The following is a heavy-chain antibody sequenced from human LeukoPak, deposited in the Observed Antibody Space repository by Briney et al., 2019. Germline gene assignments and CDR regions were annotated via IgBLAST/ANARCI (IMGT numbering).Heavy chain of an antibody. V-gene: IGHV5-51*01. CDR3: ARLGVATSTYYYYYYIDV. D-gene: IGHD5-12*01. CDR2: IYPGDSAT. J-gene: IGHJ6*03. Sequence: PGESLQISCQGSGYSFTRYWIAWVRQVPGKGLEWMGIIYPGDSATRYSPSFQGQVTISADKSITTAYLQWSSLKASDTAMYYCARLGVATSTYYYYYYIDVCGKGTTFTISS. CDR1: GYSFTRYW.